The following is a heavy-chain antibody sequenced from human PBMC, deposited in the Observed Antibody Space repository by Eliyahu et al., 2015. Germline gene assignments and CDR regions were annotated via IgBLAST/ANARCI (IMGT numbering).Heavy chain of an antibody. CDR2: ISGSGGST. V-gene: IGHV3-23*01. CDR3: AKDSQPVGLIAAAADY. D-gene: IGHD6-13*01. Sequence: EVQLLESGGGLVQPGGSLRLSCAASGFPFXRYAMSWVRQAPGKGLEWVSAISGSGGSTYYADSVKGRFTISRDNSKNTLYLQMNSLRAEDTAVYYCAKDSQPVGLIAAAADYWGQGTLVTVSS. J-gene: IGHJ4*02. CDR1: GFPFXRYA.